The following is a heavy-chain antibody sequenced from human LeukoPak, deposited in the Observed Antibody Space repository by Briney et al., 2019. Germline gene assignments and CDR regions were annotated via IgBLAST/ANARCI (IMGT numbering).Heavy chain of an antibody. CDR3: ASSGYYYDSSGYSSH. Sequence: ASVKVSCKASGYTFTGYYMHWVRQAPGQGLEWMGWINPNSGGTNYAQKFQGRVTMTRDTSISTAYMELSRLRSDDTAVYYCASSGYYYDSSGYSSHWGQGTLVTVSS. CDR1: GYTFTGYY. D-gene: IGHD3-22*01. CDR2: INPNSGGT. J-gene: IGHJ4*02. V-gene: IGHV1-2*02.